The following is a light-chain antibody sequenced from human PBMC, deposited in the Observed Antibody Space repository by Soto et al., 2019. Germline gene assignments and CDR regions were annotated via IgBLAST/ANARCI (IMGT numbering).Light chain of an antibody. CDR1: QSVNSRY. Sequence: DTVLTQSPGTLSLSPWERATLSCRASQSVNSRYIAWYQQKPGQAPRLLIYDASNRATGIPARFSGSGSGTDFTLTISRLEPEDFAVYYCEQYGSSPRTFGQGTKVDIK. J-gene: IGKJ1*01. CDR2: DAS. CDR3: EQYGSSPRT. V-gene: IGKV3-20*01.